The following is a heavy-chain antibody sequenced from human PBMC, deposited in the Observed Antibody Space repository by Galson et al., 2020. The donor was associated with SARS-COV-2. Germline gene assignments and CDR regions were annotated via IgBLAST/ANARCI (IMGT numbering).Heavy chain of an antibody. CDR2: ITWNSGNI. CDR3: AKGPNSYSSAWYGIDY. D-gene: IGHD6-19*01. CDR1: GFTFDDYA. Sequence: SLKISCAASGFTFDDYAMHWVRQAPGKGLEWVSTITWNSGNIDYTDSVKGRFTISRDNAKMSLYLQMNSLRAEDTAMYYCAKGPNSYSSAWYGIDYWGQGTLVTVSS. J-gene: IGHJ4*02. V-gene: IGHV3-9*01.